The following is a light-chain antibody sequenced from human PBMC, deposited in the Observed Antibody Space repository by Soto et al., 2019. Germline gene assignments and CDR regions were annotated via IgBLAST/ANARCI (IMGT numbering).Light chain of an antibody. V-gene: IGKV3-20*01. CDR3: QLYEAVVT. J-gene: IGKJ1*01. CDR1: QSLTNNY. Sequence: EIVLTQSPGTLSLSPGERATLSCRASQSLTNNYFAWYQQEPGRALRLLIDGASTRATGIPDRFSGSGSGTDFTLTISRLEPEDVAVYYCQLYEAVVTFGQGTKVDIK. CDR2: GAS.